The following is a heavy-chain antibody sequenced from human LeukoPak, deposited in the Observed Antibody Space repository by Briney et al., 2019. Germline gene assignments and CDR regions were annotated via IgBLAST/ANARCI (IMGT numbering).Heavy chain of an antibody. CDR1: GGSISSSSYY. CDR3: AKDPYDYVWGSYRYYFDY. Sequence: SETLPLTCTVSGGSISSSSYYWGWIRQPPGKGLEWIGSMSYSGSTYKNLSLKSRVTISVDTSKNQFSLKLSSVTAADTAVYYCAKDPYDYVWGSYRYYFDYWGQGTLVTVSS. CDR2: MSYSGST. V-gene: IGHV4-39*02. D-gene: IGHD3-16*02. J-gene: IGHJ4*02.